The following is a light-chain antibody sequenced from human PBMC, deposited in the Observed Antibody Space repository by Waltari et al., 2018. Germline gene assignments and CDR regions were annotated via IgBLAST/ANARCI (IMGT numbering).Light chain of an antibody. Sequence: DIQMTQSPSTLSASVGDRVTMSCRASQSITTSLAWYQHKPGKAPKFLMYKASILDNGVPSRFSGSGSDTEFSLTISSVQPDDFAIYYCQQYRSYPFTFGPGTTV. CDR2: KAS. J-gene: IGKJ3*01. V-gene: IGKV1-5*03. CDR1: QSITTS. CDR3: QQYRSYPFT.